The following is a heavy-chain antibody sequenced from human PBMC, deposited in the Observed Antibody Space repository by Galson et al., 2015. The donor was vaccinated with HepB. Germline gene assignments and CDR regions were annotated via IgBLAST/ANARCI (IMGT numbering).Heavy chain of an antibody. J-gene: IGHJ3*02. Sequence: QSGAEVKKPGESLKISCKSSGYSFTNTYIGWVRQMPGKGLEWMGFIYPDDSNTRYSPSFQGLVTISVDKSINTAYLQWNSLKASDTAMYYCARINSHYYDTTTYYSGDTFDIWGQGTVVTVSS. D-gene: IGHD3-22*01. CDR1: GYSFTNTY. CDR2: IYPDDSNT. CDR3: ARINSHYYDTTTYYSGDTFDI. V-gene: IGHV5-51*01.